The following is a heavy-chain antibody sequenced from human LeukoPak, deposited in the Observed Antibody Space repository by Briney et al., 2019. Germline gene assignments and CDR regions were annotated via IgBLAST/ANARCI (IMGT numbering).Heavy chain of an antibody. CDR3: ARDLGEDYYFDY. J-gene: IGHJ4*02. Sequence: GGSLRLSCAASGFTFSHYWMSWVRQAPGKGLEWVAVISYDGSNKYYADSVKGRFTISRDNSKNTLYLQMNSLRAEGTAVYYCARDLGEDYYFDYWGQGTLVTVSS. V-gene: IGHV3-30*05. D-gene: IGHD3-10*01. CDR2: ISYDGSNK. CDR1: GFTFSHYW.